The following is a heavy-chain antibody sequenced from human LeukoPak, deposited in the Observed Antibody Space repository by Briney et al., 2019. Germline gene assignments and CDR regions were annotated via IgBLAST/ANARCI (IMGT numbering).Heavy chain of an antibody. CDR1: GYTLTELS. D-gene: IGHD5-12*01. CDR2: FDPEDGET. V-gene: IGHV1-24*01. CDR3: ATKLRGYSGYDSYWYFDL. J-gene: IGHJ2*01. Sequence: ASVKVSCKVSGYTLTELSMHWVRQAPGKGLERMGGFDPEDGETIYAQKFQGRVTMTEDTSTGTAYMELSSLRSEDTAVYYCATKLRGYSGYDSYWYFDLWGRGTLVTVSS.